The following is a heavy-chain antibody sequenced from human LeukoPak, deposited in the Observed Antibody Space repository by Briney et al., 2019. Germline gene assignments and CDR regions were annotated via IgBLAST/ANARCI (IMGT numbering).Heavy chain of an antibody. CDR3: ARDTYYYGSGSHFFDY. J-gene: IGHJ4*02. V-gene: IGHV4-39*07. CDR1: GGSISSGSYY. Sequence: SGTLSLTCTVSGGSISSGSYYWGWIRQPPGKGLEWIGSIYYSGSTYYNPSLKSRVTISVDTSKNQFSLKLSSVTAADTAVYYCARDTYYYGSGSHFFDYWGQGTLVTVSS. D-gene: IGHD3-10*01. CDR2: IYYSGST.